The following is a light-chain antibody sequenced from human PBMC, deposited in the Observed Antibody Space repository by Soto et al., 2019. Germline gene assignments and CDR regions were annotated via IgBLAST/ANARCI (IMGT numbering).Light chain of an antibody. Sequence: ESVLRQSPGTLSLSPGERATLSCRASQSVSSNYLAWYQQKPGQAPRLLIYGASTRATGIPDRFSGSGSGTDFTLTISRLEPEDFAVYYCQQYGSSPTFGEGTRLEIK. J-gene: IGKJ5*01. CDR2: GAS. CDR3: QQYGSSPT. CDR1: QSVSSNY. V-gene: IGKV3-20*01.